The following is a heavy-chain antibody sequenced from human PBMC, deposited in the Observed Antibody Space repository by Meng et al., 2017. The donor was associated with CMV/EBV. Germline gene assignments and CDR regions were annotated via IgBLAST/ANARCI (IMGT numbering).Heavy chain of an antibody. J-gene: IGHJ4*02. CDR2: ISSSGSTT. Sequence: GESLKISCEASGFSFRLYEMNWVRQAPGKGLEWVSYISSSGSTTHYAESVKGRFTISRDNAKNSVYLQMNTLRAEDTAVYYCARLVPAAIFWDQWGQGTLVTVSS. CDR3: ARLVPAAIFWDQ. D-gene: IGHD2-2*02. CDR1: GFSFRLYE. V-gene: IGHV3-48*03.